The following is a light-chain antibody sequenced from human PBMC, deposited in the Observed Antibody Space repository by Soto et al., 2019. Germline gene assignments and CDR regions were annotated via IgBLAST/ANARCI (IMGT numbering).Light chain of an antibody. V-gene: IGKV3-20*01. CDR1: QSLTNSF. J-gene: IGKJ5*01. Sequence: IVFTQSPVTPSLSPGERATLSCRASQSLTNSFIAWYQQGPGQAPRLLIYDTSSRASGIPDRFSGSGSGTDFTLTISRLETEDFAVFYCQQYGTSEIIFGQGTRLEIK. CDR3: QQYGTSEII. CDR2: DTS.